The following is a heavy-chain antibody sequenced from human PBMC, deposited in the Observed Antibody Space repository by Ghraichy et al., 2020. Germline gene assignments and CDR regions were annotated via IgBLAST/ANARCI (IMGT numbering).Heavy chain of an antibody. CDR1: GGSFSGYY. CDR3: ARVGLSYYDFWSGYSRWFFAY. D-gene: IGHD3-3*01. J-gene: IGHJ4*02. V-gene: IGHV4-34*01. Sequence: SETLSLTCAVYGGSFSGYYWSWIRQPPGKGLEWIGEINHSGSTNYNPSLKSRVTISVYTSKNQFSLKLSSVTAADTAVYYCARVGLSYYDFWSGYSRWFFAYSGQPTLVTLSS. CDR2: INHSGST.